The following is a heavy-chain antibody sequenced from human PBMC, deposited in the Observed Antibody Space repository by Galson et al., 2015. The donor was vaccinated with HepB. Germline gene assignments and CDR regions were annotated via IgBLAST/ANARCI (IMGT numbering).Heavy chain of an antibody. D-gene: IGHD4-17*01. J-gene: IGHJ4*02. CDR1: GFSFSASA. CDR2: VRSKANSYAT. CDR3: GGHNDYGDYRSIDY. Sequence: SLRLSCAASGFSFSASAMHWVRQASGKGLEWVGRVRSKANSYATRYGASVEGRFTISRDDSENTAYLQMNSLKTEDTAVYYCGGHNDYGDYRSIDYWGQGTLVTVSS. V-gene: IGHV3-73*01.